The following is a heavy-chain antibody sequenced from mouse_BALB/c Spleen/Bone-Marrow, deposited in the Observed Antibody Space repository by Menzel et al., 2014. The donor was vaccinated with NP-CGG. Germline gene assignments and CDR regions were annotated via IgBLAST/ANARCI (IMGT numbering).Heavy chain of an antibody. CDR1: GFNIKDTY. V-gene: IGHV14-3*02. Sequence: EVQLQQSGAELVKPGASVKLSCTASGFNIKDTYMHWVKQRPEQGLEWIGRIDPANGNTKYDPKFQGKATITADTSSNTAYLQSSSLTSEDTAVYYCASYCYGSSSFAYWGQGTLVTVSA. D-gene: IGHD1-1*01. CDR2: IDPANGNT. CDR3: ASYCYGSSSFAY. J-gene: IGHJ3*01.